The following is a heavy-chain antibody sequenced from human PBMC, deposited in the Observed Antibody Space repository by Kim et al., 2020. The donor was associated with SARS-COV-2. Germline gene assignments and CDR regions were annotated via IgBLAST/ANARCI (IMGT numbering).Heavy chain of an antibody. CDR1: GGSFSGYY. CDR2: INHSGST. D-gene: IGHD6-13*01. CDR3: ARGRRIAAAGRTDGMEASYYFDY. Sequence: SETLSLTCAVYGGSFSGYYWSWIRQPPGKGLEWIGEINHSGSTNYNPSLKSRVTISVDTSKNQFSLKLSSVTAADTAVYYCARGRRIAAAGRTDGMEASYYFDYWGQGTLVTVSS. J-gene: IGHJ4*02. V-gene: IGHV4-34*01.